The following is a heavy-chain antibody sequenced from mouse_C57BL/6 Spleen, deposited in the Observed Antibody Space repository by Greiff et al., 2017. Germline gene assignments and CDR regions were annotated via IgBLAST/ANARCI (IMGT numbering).Heavy chain of an antibody. CDR1: GYTFTSYW. CDR2: IYPGNSDT. J-gene: IGHJ4*01. D-gene: IGHD2-10*02. V-gene: IGHV1-5*01. CDR3: TREYGYYEFYYYAMDY. Sequence: VQLQQSGTVLARPGASVKMSCKTSGYTFTSYWMHWVKQRPGQGLEWIGAIYPGNSDTSYNQKFKGKAKLTAVTSASTAYMELSSLTNEDSAVYYCTREYGYYEFYYYAMDYWGQGTSVTVSS.